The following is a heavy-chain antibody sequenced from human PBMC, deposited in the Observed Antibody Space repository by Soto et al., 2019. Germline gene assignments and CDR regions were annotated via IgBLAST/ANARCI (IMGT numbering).Heavy chain of an antibody. J-gene: IGHJ6*02. Sequence: SETLSLTCSVSGGSVNSGSYFWSWIRQPPGKGLEWIGYIYHSGSTIYNPSLKSPITMSVDTSKNQFSLKLNSVTAADTAVYYCATVSERYGMDVWGQGTTVTVSS. V-gene: IGHV4-61*01. CDR3: ATVSERYGMDV. CDR2: IYHSGST. CDR1: GGSVNSGSYF.